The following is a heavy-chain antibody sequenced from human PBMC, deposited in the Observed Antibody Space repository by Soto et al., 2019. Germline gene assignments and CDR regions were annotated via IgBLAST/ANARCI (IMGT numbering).Heavy chain of an antibody. V-gene: IGHV4-61*08. D-gene: IGHD1-26*01. CDR3: ARTVWALHAFDF. CDR2: VSASGST. J-gene: IGHJ3*01. CDR1: GGSISSGDYY. Sequence: PSETLSLTCTVSGGSISSGDYYWSWIRQPPGKGLEWIGSVSASGSTNYNPSLMSPVTISIDMSKNLFSLKLSSVTATETAVYYCARTVWALHAFDFWGPGTMVTVSS.